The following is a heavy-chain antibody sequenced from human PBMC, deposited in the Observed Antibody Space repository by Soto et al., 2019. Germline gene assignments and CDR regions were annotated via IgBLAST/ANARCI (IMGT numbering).Heavy chain of an antibody. CDR1: GYTFTNHG. CDR3: PRDRVAGIWGDAFHM. J-gene: IGHJ3*02. V-gene: IGHV1-18*04. Sequence: VQLVQSGTAVKKPGASVKVSCKTSGYTFTNHGINWVRQPPGQGREWMGWINPYNANTNYAQTLKGRVTMTTDTSTTTDYMALRSLPSDDTAGYYGPRDRVAGIWGDAFHMWGQGKGVTVS. CDR2: INPYNANT. D-gene: IGHD3-16*01.